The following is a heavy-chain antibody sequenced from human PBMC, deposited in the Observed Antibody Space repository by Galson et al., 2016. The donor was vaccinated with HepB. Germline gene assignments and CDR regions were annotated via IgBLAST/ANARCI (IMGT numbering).Heavy chain of an antibody. CDR3: ARTYYDYIWGSYRESHFDY. Sequence: SLRLSCAASGFTLSSYPMQWVRQAPGKGLEWVAGISRDGSNKYYRDSVKGRFTISRDNSKNTLYLQMNSLRAEDTALYYCARTYYDYIWGSYRESHFDYWGQGTLVTVSS. CDR1: GFTLSSYP. D-gene: IGHD3-16*02. CDR2: ISRDGSNK. V-gene: IGHV3-30-3*01. J-gene: IGHJ4*02.